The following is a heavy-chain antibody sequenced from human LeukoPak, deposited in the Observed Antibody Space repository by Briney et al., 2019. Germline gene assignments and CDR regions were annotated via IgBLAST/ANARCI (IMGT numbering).Heavy chain of an antibody. CDR3: TRGAGWLIDY. CDR2: FYNSGRS. Sequence: SETLSLTCTVSDDSISDYYRGWIRQPPGKGLEWIGYFYNSGRSTYNPSLKSRVTISADTSKNHFSLKLNSVTTADTTVYYCTRGAGWLIDYWGQGILVTVSS. V-gene: IGHV4-59*01. D-gene: IGHD3-16*01. J-gene: IGHJ4*02. CDR1: DDSISDYY.